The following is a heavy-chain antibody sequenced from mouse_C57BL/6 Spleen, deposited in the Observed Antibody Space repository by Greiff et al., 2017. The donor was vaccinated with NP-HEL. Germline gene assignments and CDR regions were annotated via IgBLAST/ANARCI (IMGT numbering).Heavy chain of an antibody. CDR2: IYPRSGNT. V-gene: IGHV1-81*01. J-gene: IGHJ3*01. CDR1: GYTFTSYG. CDR3: ARKEIDGYYGAY. D-gene: IGHD2-3*01. Sequence: QVQLQQSGAELARPGASVKLSCKASGYTFTSYGISWVKQRTGQGLEWIGEIYPRSGNTYYNEKFKGKATLTADKSSSTAYMELRSLTSEDSAVYFCARKEIDGYYGAYWGQGTLVTVSA.